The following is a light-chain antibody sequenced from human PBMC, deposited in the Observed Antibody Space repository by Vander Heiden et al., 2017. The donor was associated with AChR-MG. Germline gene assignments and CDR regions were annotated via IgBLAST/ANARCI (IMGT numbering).Light chain of an antibody. CDR3: QKEDNAPET. J-gene: IGKJ1*01. Sequence: DIQMTQSPSSLSASVGDRVTITCRASQGISNYLAWYQHKPGNVPKILIYAASTLQSGVSSRFSGSRSGTDFTLSITSLQPEDVATYYCQKEDNAPETFGQRTKVEIK. V-gene: IGKV1-27*01. CDR2: AAS. CDR1: QGISNY.